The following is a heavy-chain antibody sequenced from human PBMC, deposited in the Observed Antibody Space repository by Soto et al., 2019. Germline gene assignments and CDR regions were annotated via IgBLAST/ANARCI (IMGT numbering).Heavy chain of an antibody. CDR1: GGTFSSYA. V-gene: IGHV1-69*13. CDR3: ARAVMGVVAYNWFDP. D-gene: IGHD2-15*01. Sequence: GASVNVSCKASGGTFSSYATSWVRQAPGQGLEWMGGIIPIFGTANYAQKFQGRVTITADESTSTAYMELSSLRSEDTAVYYCARAVMGVVAYNWFDPWGQGTLVTVSS. J-gene: IGHJ5*02. CDR2: IIPIFGTA.